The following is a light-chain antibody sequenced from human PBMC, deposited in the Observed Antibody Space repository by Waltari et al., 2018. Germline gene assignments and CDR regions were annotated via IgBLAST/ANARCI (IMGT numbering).Light chain of an antibody. CDR1: RSNIGNNY. J-gene: IGLJ7*01. CDR2: EDT. Sequence: QSVLTQPPSVSAVPGQRVTISCSGGRSNIGNNYVSWYRQFPGTAPKLLSYEDTERPSGIAGRFSGSKSGTSATLDITGLQAGDEADYYCGTWDSSLSGAVFGGGTHLTVL. V-gene: IGLV1-51*02. CDR3: GTWDSSLSGAV.